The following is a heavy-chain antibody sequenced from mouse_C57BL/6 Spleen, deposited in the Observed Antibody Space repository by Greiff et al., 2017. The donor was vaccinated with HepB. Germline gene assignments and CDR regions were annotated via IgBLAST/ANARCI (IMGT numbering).Heavy chain of an antibody. CDR3: SRLSPRSNAMDY. CDR1: GYTFTSYW. Sequence: VKLKESGAELVKPGASVKLSCKASGYTFTSYWMHWVKQRPGRGLEWIGRIDPDSGGTKYNEKFKSKATLTVDKSSSTAYMQLSSLTSEDSAVYYGSRLSPRSNAMDYWGQGTSVTVSS. J-gene: IGHJ4*01. CDR2: IDPDSGGT. V-gene: IGHV1-72*01.